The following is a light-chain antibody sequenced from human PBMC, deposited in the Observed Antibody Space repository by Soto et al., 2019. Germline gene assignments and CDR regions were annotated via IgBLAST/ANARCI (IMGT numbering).Light chain of an antibody. CDR3: CSYAGSSTVV. V-gene: IGLV2-23*01. Sequence: QSALTQPASVSGSPGQSITISCNGTSSDVGSYNLVSWYQQHPGKAPKLMIYEGSKRPSGVSNRFSGSKSGNTASLTISGLQAEDEADYYYCSYAGSSTVVFGGGTKLTVL. J-gene: IGLJ2*01. CDR1: SSDVGSYNL. CDR2: EGS.